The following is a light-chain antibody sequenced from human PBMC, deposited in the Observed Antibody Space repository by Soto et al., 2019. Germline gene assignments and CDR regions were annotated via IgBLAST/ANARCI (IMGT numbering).Light chain of an antibody. V-gene: IGLV2-14*01. CDR3: SSFTRSSTLV. Sequence: QSALTQTASVSGSPGHSITISCTGTRSDVGGYNYVSWYQQHPGKAPKLKIFEVTNLTSVVSNRFSGSKSGNTASLTISGLQAEDEADYYCSSFTRSSTLVFGGGTKLTV. CDR1: RSDVGGYNY. CDR2: EVT. J-gene: IGLJ2*01.